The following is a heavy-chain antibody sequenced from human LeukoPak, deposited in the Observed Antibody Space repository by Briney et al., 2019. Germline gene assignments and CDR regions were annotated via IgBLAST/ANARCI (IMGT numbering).Heavy chain of an antibody. V-gene: IGHV3-74*01. J-gene: IGHJ4*02. CDR2: INPDGSST. CDR1: GFTASSHW. Sequence: GGSLRLSCAASGFTASSHWMRWVRQAPGKGLVWVSRINPDGSSTYYADSVRGRFTISGDNAKNTLYLQMNSLTAEDTAVYYCARAISGHYGMFDYWGQGTLVTVSS. CDR3: ARAISGHYGMFDY. D-gene: IGHD3-10*01.